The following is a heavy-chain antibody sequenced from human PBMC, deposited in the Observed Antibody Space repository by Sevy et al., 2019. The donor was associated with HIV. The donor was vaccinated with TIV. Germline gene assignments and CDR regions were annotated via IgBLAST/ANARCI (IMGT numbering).Heavy chain of an antibody. CDR2: IYHTGNT. CDR3: AGDGGTMTTPGSFDI. V-gene: IGHV4-30-2*01. Sequence: SETLSLTCAVSGVSISSGAYSWNWIRQPPGKGLEWIGYIYHTGNTYYNPSLKSRITISLDRSKNQFSLRLSSVTAADTAVDFCAGDGGTMTTPGSFDIWGQGTMVTVSS. D-gene: IGHD4-17*01. CDR1: GVSISSGAYS. J-gene: IGHJ3*02.